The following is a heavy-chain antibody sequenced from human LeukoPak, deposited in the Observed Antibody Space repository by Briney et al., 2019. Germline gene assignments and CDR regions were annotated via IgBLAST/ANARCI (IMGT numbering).Heavy chain of an antibody. CDR2: IYTSGST. Sequence: KASETLSLTCTVSGGSISSGSYYWSWIRQPAGKGLEWIGRIYTSGSTNYNPSLKSRVTISVDTSKNQFSLKLSSVTAADTAVYYCARDRAIFGVGGFDYWGQGTLVTVSS. V-gene: IGHV4-61*02. CDR3: ARDRAIFGVGGFDY. D-gene: IGHD3-3*01. J-gene: IGHJ4*02. CDR1: GGSISSGSYY.